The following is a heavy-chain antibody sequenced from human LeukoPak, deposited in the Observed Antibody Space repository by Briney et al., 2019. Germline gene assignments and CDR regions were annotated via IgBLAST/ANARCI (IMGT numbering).Heavy chain of an antibody. D-gene: IGHD1-26*01. J-gene: IGHJ4*02. CDR2: ISYDGSNK. V-gene: IGHV3-30*04. CDR3: AKGRRWSLASDPTTADY. Sequence: PGGSLRLSCAASGFTFSSYAMHWVRQAPGKGLEWVAVISYDGSNKYYADSVKGRFTISRDNSKNTLYLQMNSLRAEDTAVYYCAKGRRWSLASDPTTADYWGREPWSPSPQ. CDR1: GFTFSSYA.